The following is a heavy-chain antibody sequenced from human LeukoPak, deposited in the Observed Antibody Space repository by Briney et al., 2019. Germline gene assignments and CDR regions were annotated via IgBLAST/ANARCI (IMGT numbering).Heavy chain of an antibody. CDR3: ARQRITGTTCWFDP. CDR2: IYYSGST. V-gene: IGHV4-39*01. CDR1: GGSISSSSYY. Sequence: PSETLSLTCTVSGGSISSSSYYWGWIRQPPGKGLEWIGSIYYSGSTYYNPSLKSRVTISADTSKNQFSLKLSSVTAAGTAVYYCARQRITGTTCWFDPWGQGTLVTVSS. D-gene: IGHD1-7*01. J-gene: IGHJ5*02.